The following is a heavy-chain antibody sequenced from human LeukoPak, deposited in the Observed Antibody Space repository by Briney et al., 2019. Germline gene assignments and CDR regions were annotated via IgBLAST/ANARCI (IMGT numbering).Heavy chain of an antibody. J-gene: IGHJ4*02. CDR3: AFNWIGLLSGYFDH. CDR2: ISGGGGTT. CDR1: GFTFSSYA. D-gene: IGHD1-26*01. Sequence: PGGSLRLSCAASGFTFSSYAMSWFRQAPGKGLEWVAVISGGGGTTNYADSVKGRFTISRDNSKKMIYLQMNSLRAEDTAVYYCAFNWIGLLSGYFDHWGQGTLVPVSS. V-gene: IGHV3-23*01.